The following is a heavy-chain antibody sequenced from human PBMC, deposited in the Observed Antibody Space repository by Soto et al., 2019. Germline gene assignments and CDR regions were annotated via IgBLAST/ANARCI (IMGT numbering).Heavy chain of an antibody. V-gene: IGHV3-7*01. CDR2: IKQDGSEK. CDR3: ARAGGTGAFDI. CDR1: GFTFSSSW. Sequence: GGSLRLSCAASGFTFSSSWMSCVRQAPGKGLEWVANIKQDGSEKYYVDSVKGRFTISRDNAKNSLYLQMNSLRAEDTAAYYCARAGGTGAFDIWGQGTRVTVSS. D-gene: IGHD1-1*01. J-gene: IGHJ3*02.